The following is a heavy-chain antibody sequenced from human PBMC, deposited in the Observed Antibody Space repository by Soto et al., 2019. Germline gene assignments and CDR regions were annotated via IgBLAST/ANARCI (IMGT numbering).Heavy chain of an antibody. CDR3: ARDLISNYHYYGMDV. J-gene: IGHJ6*02. Sequence: QVQLIQSEAEVKKPGSSVRVSCTASGGIFGSHGFSWVRQAPGQRLEWVGGFIPIFRTLTYTEKFQARVTITADESTSTVYMELSSLRSEDTALYYCARDLISNYHYYGMDVWGQGTTVTVSS. CDR1: GGIFGSHG. CDR2: FIPIFRTL. V-gene: IGHV1-69*01.